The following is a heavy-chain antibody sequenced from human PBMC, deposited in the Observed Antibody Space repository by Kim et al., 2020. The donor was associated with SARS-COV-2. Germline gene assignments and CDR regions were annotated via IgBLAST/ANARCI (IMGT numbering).Heavy chain of an antibody. D-gene: IGHD6-19*01. V-gene: IGHV4-34*01. CDR2: INHSGST. CDR3: ATRLRIAVAGYGWFDP. J-gene: IGHJ5*02. CDR1: GGSFSGYY. Sequence: SETLSLTCAVYGGSFSGYYWSWIRQPPGKGLEWIGEINHSGSTNYNPSLKSRVTISVDTSKNQFSLKLSSVTAADTAVYYCATRLRIAVAGYGWFDPWGQGTLVTVSS.